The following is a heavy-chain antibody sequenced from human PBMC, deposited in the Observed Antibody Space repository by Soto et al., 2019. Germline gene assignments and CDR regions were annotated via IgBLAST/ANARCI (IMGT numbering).Heavy chain of an antibody. D-gene: IGHD3-10*01. CDR2: INPRRGDT. Sequence: QVRLVQSGPEVRRPGASVTVSCNASGDTFTHSFIHWVRRAPGQGLEWMGYINPRRGDTHYSQTCRGRVSMTVDTSTDTASVGLSSLTSDDTAVYFCARGPGHKSWRGDFWGQGTPFTVSS. J-gene: IGHJ4*02. V-gene: IGHV1-2*02. CDR1: GDTFTHSF. CDR3: ARGPGHKSWRGDF.